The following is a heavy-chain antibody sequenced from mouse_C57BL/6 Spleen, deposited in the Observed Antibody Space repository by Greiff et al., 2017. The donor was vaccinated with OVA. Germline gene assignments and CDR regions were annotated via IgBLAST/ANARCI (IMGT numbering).Heavy chain of an antibody. CDR3: ARGYYGSSYEWFAY. CDR2: ISDGGSYT. J-gene: IGHJ3*01. CDR1: GFTFSSYA. V-gene: IGHV5-4*03. D-gene: IGHD1-1*01. Sequence: EVMLVESGGGLVKPGGSLKLSCAASGFTFSSYAMSWVRQTPEKRLEWVATISDGGSYTYYPDNVKGRFTISRDNAKNNLYLQMSHLKSEDTAMYYCARGYYGSSYEWFAYWGQGTLVTVSA.